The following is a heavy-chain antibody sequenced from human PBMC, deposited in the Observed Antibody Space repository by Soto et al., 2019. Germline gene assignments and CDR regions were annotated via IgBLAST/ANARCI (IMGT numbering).Heavy chain of an antibody. CDR2: INAGNGNT. V-gene: IGHV1-3*05. CDR3: ARALPRDCSGGSCLNWFDP. J-gene: IGHJ5*02. D-gene: IGHD2-15*01. Sequence: QVQLVQSGAEEKKPGASVKVSCKASGYTFTSYAMHWVRQAPGQRLEWMGWINAGNGNTKYSQKFQGRVTITRDTSARTAYMELSSLRSEDTAVYYCARALPRDCSGGSCLNWFDPWGQGTLVTVSS. CDR1: GYTFTSYA.